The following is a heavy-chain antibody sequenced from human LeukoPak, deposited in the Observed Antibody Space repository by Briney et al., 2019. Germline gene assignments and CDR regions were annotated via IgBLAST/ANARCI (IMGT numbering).Heavy chain of an antibody. Sequence: SETLSLTCTVSGGSISSYYWSWIRQPAGKGLEWIGRIYTSGSTNYNPSLKSRVTMSVDTSKNQFSLKLSPVTAADTAVYYCARLVGATSTGDNWFDPWGQGTLVTVSS. CDR1: GGSISSYY. V-gene: IGHV4-4*07. CDR3: ARLVGATSTGDNWFDP. CDR2: IYTSGST. J-gene: IGHJ5*02. D-gene: IGHD1-26*01.